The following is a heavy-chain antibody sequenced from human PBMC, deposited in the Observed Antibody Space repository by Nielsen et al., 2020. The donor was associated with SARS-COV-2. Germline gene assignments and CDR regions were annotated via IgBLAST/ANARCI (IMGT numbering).Heavy chain of an antibody. CDR2: INSDGSST. CDR3: ARPPY. J-gene: IGHJ4*02. V-gene: IGHV3-74*01. Sequence: GESLKISCVASGFTFRTYSMNWVRQAPGKGLVWVSRINSDGSSTSYADSVKGRFTISRDNAKNTLYLQMNSLRAEDTAVYYCARPPYWGQGTLVTVSS. CDR1: GFTFRTYS.